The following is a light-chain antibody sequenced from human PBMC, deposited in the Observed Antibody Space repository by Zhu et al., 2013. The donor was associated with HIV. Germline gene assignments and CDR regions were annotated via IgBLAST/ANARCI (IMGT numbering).Light chain of an antibody. Sequence: EIVMTQSPATLSVSPGERATLSCRASQSVSSNLAWYQQKPGQAPRLLIYGASTRATGISARFSGSGSGTEFTLTISSLQSEDFAVYYCQQYNNWYSFGQGTKLEIK. J-gene: IGKJ2*03. CDR2: GAS. V-gene: IGKV3-15*01. CDR3: QQYNNWYS. CDR1: QSVSSN.